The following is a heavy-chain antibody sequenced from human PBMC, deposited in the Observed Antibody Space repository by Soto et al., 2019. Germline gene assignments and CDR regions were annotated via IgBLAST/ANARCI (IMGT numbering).Heavy chain of an antibody. CDR1: GFTLSSYA. CDR2: ISGRGGST. Sequence: EVQLLESGGGLVQPGGSLRLSCAASGFTLSSYAMSWVRQAPGKGLEWVSVISGRGGSTYYADSVKGRFTISRDNSKNTVYLQMNSLRAEDTAVYYCAKDSDYRDRIFWYFDLWGRGTLVTVSS. V-gene: IGHV3-23*01. CDR3: AKDSDYRDRIFWYFDL. D-gene: IGHD2-15*01. J-gene: IGHJ2*01.